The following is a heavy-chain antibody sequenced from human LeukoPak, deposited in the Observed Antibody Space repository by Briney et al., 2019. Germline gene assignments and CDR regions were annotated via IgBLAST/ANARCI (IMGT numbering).Heavy chain of an antibody. CDR3: AVEGGYCSSTRCSYFDY. J-gene: IGHJ4*02. CDR2: MSGSGGST. D-gene: IGHD2-2*01. CDR1: GFTFSSYA. Sequence: PGGSLRLSCAASGFTFSSYAMSWVRQAPGKGLEWVSAMSGSGGSTYYADSVKGRFTISRDNSKNTLYLQMNSLRAEDTAVYYCAVEGGYCSSTRCSYFDYWGQGTLVTVSS. V-gene: IGHV3-23*01.